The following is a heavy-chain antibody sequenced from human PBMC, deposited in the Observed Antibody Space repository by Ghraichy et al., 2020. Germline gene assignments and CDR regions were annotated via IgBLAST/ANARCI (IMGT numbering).Heavy chain of an antibody. V-gene: IGHV4-34*01. J-gene: IGHJ5*02. CDR2: INHSGST. CDR1: GGSFSGYY. D-gene: IGHD6-13*01. CDR3: ARMWAGSSSNWFDP. Sequence: SETLSLTCAVYGGSFSGYYWSWIRQPPGKGLEWIGEINHSGSTNYNPSLKSRVTISVDTSKNQFSLKLSSVTAADTAVYYCARMWAGSSSNWFDPWGQGTLVTVSS.